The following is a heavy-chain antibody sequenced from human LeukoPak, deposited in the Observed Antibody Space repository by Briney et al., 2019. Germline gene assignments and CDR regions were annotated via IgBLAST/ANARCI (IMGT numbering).Heavy chain of an antibody. CDR1: GGSISSHY. CDR3: ARGNYGSGSYYVVDFDS. CDR2: IYYSGIT. Sequence: SETLSLTCTVSGGSISSHYWSWIRQFPGKGLEWIGSIYYSGITSYNPSLKSRVTLSVHTSKNQFSLRLSSVAAADTAVYYCARGNYGSGSYYVVDFDSWGQGTLVTVSS. V-gene: IGHV4-59*11. J-gene: IGHJ4*02. D-gene: IGHD3-10*01.